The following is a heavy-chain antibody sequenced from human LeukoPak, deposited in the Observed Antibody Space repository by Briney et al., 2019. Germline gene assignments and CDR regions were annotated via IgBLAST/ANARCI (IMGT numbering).Heavy chain of an antibody. CDR2: ISYDGSSQ. D-gene: IGHD6-13*01. V-gene: IGHV3-30-3*01. J-gene: IGHJ4*02. Sequence: PGGSLRLSCAASGFTFTTYTMHWVRQAPGKGLEWVALISYDGSSQYYADSVKGRFTISRDNSKNTLYLQMNSLRAEDTAVYYCAKEQQTIAAAGLFDYWGQGTLVTVSS. CDR1: GFTFTTYT. CDR3: AKEQQTIAAAGLFDY.